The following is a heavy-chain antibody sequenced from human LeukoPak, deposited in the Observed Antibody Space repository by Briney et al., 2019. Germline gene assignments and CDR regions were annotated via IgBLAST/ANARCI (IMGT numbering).Heavy chain of an antibody. CDR2: MYHSGST. D-gene: IGHD6-19*01. CDR3: ARSIYSTGWYDY. CDR1: GYSISSGYY. V-gene: IGHV4-38-2*02. J-gene: IGHJ4*02. Sequence: SETLFLTCNVSGYSISSGYYWGWIRQTPGKGLEWTGSMYHSGSTYYNPSLESRVTISVDTSKNQFSLKLSSVTAADTGVYYCARSIYSTGWYDYWGQGTLVTVSS.